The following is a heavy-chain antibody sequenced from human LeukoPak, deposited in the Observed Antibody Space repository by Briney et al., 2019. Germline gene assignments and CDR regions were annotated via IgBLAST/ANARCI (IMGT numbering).Heavy chain of an antibody. J-gene: IGHJ4*02. CDR2: IRIYGDT. Sequence: GGSLRLSCAASGFTFTKYDMHWVRQATGGGLEWVSAIRIYGDTYYTGSVKGRFTISRENAKNSLYLQMDSLRAEDTAVYYCTRGGIQVSGIDEIDHWGQGTLVTVSS. CDR3: TRGGIQVSGIDEIDH. V-gene: IGHV3-13*01. D-gene: IGHD6-19*01. CDR1: GFTFTKYD.